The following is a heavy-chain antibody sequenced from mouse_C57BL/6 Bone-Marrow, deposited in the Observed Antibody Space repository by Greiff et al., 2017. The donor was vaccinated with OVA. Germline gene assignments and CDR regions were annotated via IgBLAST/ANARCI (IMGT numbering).Heavy chain of an antibody. J-gene: IGHJ3*01. D-gene: IGHD2-14*01. Sequence: QVQLQQPGAELVMPGASVKLSCKASGYTFTSYWMHWVKQRPGQGLEWIGEIDPSDSYTTYNQKFKGKSTLTVDKSSSTAYMQINIVKSEDTEVDCRARWGTFAYWGQGNLVTVSA. CDR2: IDPSDSYT. CDR3: ARWGTFAY. V-gene: IGHV1-69*01. CDR1: GYTFTSYW.